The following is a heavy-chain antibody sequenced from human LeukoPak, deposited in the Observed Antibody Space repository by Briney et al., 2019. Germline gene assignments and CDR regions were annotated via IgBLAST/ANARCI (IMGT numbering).Heavy chain of an antibody. CDR2: ISAYNGNT. J-gene: IGHJ4*02. V-gene: IGHV1-18*01. D-gene: IGHD3-22*01. CDR1: GGTFSSYG. Sequence: ASVKVSCKASGGTFSSYGISWVRQAPGQGLEWMGWISAYNGNTNYAQKLQGRVTMTTDTSTSTAYMELRSLRSDDTAVYYCARAGRSDYYDSSGLDYWGQGTLVTVSS. CDR3: ARAGRSDYYDSSGLDY.